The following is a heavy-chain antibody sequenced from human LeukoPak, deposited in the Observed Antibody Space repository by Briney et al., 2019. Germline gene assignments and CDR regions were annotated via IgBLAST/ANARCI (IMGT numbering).Heavy chain of an antibody. Sequence: ASVTVSCKASGYTFTVYYMHWVRQAPGQGLEWMGWINPNSGGTNYAQKFQGRVTMARDTSISTAYMELSRLRSDDTAVYYCAPLSYSGYDQGFDYWGQGTLVTVSS. CDR2: INPNSGGT. D-gene: IGHD5-12*01. CDR1: GYTFTVYY. CDR3: APLSYSGYDQGFDY. V-gene: IGHV1-2*02. J-gene: IGHJ4*02.